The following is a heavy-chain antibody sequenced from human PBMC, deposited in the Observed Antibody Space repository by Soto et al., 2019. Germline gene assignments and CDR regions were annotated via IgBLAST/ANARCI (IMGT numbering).Heavy chain of an antibody. V-gene: IGHV3-15*01. CDR3: TTDDYGSGTYGMDV. CDR2: IKSKTDGGTT. CDR1: GFTFSNAW. J-gene: IGHJ6*02. D-gene: IGHD3-10*01. Sequence: PGGSLRLSCAASGFTFSNAWMSWVRQAPGKGLEWVGRIKSKTDGGTTDYAAPVKGRFTISRDDSKNTLYLQMNSLKTEDTAVYYCTTDDYGSGTYGMDVWGQGTTVTVSS.